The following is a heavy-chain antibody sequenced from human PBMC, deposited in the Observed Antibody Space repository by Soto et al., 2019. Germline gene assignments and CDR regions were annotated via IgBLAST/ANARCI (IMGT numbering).Heavy chain of an antibody. Sequence: GGSLRLSCAAVEFTLTDDYMDWVRQVPGKGLEWVARSRNKGNGFSTEYAASVRGRFTISRDDSTNSLDLQMNGLRTEDTAVYFCVKNNGLHRYFDLWGRGTLVTVSS. CDR3: VKNNGLHRYFDL. J-gene: IGHJ2*01. CDR1: EFTLTDDY. CDR2: SRNKGNGFST. V-gene: IGHV3-72*01. D-gene: IGHD1-20*01.